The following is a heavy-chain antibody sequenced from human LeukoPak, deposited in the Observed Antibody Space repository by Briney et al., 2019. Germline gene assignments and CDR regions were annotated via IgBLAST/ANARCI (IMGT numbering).Heavy chain of an antibody. D-gene: IGHD1-26*01. CDR3: ARGRSGSYFDS. CDR1: GFTFSSYD. V-gene: IGHV3-13*04. Sequence: GGSLRLSCAASGFTFSSYDMHWVRQATGKGLEWVSAISTTGDTYYPGSVKGRFTISRENAKSSLYLQMNSLRAEDAAVYYCARGRSGSYFDSWGQGTLVAVSS. J-gene: IGHJ4*02. CDR2: ISTTGDT.